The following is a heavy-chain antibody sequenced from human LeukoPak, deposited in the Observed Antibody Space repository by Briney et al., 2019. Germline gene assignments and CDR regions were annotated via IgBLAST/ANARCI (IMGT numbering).Heavy chain of an antibody. J-gene: IGHJ4*02. CDR3: ASQPGDYSSSRRYFDY. D-gene: IGHD6-6*01. CDR1: GFTFSSYS. Sequence: GGSLRLSCAASGFTFSSYSMNWVRQAPGKGLEWFSYISSGSSTIYYGDSVKGRFTISRDNAKNSLYLQMNSLRDEDTAVYYCASQPGDYSSSRRYFDYWGQGTLVTVSS. CDR2: ISSGSSTI. V-gene: IGHV3-48*02.